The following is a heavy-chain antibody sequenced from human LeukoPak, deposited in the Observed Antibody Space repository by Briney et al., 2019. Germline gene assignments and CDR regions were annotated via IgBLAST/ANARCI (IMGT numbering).Heavy chain of an antibody. J-gene: IGHJ6*03. D-gene: IGHD6-6*01. V-gene: IGHV4-34*01. Sequence: KTSETLSLTCAVYGGSFSGYYWSWIRQPPGKGLEWTGEINHSGSTNYNPSLKSRVTISVDTSKNQFSLKLSSVTAADTAVYYCARDRIAARPWDYYYYMDVWGKGTTVTVSS. CDR2: INHSGST. CDR3: ARDRIAARPWDYYYYMDV. CDR1: GGSFSGYY.